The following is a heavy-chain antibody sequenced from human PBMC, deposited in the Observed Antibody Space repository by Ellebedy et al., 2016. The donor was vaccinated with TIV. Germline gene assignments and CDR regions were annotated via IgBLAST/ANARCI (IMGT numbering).Heavy chain of an antibody. Sequence: AASVKVSCKASGGTFSSYGISWVRQAPGQGLEWMGGIIPISGIVNHTQQFQGRVTITADEPTSTAYMELSSLRSEDTAVYYCARDRFTSSWYYGMDVWGQGTTVTVSS. V-gene: IGHV1-69*13. D-gene: IGHD6-13*01. CDR2: IIPISGIV. J-gene: IGHJ6*02. CDR3: ARDRFTSSWYYGMDV. CDR1: GGTFSSYG.